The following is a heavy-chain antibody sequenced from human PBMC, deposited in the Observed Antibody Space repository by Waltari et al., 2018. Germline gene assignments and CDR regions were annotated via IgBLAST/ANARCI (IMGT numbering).Heavy chain of an antibody. J-gene: IGHJ5*02. CDR2: INTNTGNP. V-gene: IGHV7-4-1*02. CDR3: ARDRGSYYYGSGSPGWFDP. CDR1: GSTFTSYA. D-gene: IGHD3-10*01. Sequence: QVQLVQSGSELKKPGASVKVSCTASGSTFTSYAMTWVRQAPGQGLEWMGWINTNTGNPTYAQGFTGRFVFSLDTSVSTAYLQISSLKAEDTAVYYCARDRGSYYYGSGSPGWFDPWGQGTLVTVSS.